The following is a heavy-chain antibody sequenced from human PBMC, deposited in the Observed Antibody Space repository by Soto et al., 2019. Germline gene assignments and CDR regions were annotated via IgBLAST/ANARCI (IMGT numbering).Heavy chain of an antibody. CDR2: IYYSGST. Sequence: SETLSLTCTVSGGSISSGGYYWSWIRQHPGKGLEWIGYIYYSGSTYYNPSLKSRVTISVDTSKNQFSLKLSSVTAADTAVYYCARDQGNDSSGYYPLGYWGQGTLVTVS. CDR3: ARDQGNDSSGYYPLGY. CDR1: GGSISSGGYY. V-gene: IGHV4-31*03. J-gene: IGHJ4*02. D-gene: IGHD3-22*01.